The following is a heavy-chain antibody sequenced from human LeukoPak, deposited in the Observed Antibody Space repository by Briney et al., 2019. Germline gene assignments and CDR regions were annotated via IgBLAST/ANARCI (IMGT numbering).Heavy chain of an antibody. J-gene: IGHJ4*02. CDR3: AKGQRDHYDILTGLDDFDY. V-gene: IGHV3-9*03. CDR2: ISWNSGSI. Sequence: QTGGSLRLSCAASGFTFVDYAMHWVRQAPGKGLEWVSGISWNSGSIGYADSVKGRFTISRDNAKNSLYLQMNSLRAEDMALYYCAKGQRDHYDILTGLDDFDYWGQGTLVTVSS. CDR1: GFTFVDYA. D-gene: IGHD3-9*01.